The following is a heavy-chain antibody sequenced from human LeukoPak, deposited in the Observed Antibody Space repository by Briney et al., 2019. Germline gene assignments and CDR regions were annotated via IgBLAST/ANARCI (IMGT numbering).Heavy chain of an antibody. CDR3: AKRGGYETMAAFDY. V-gene: IGHV3-48*03. CDR1: GFTFSSYE. D-gene: IGHD3-10*01. Sequence: PGGSLRLSCAASGFTFSSYEMNWVRQAPGKGLEWVSYISSSGSTIYYADSVKGRFTISRDNSKNTLFLQMNSLRVEDTAVYYCAKRGGYETMAAFDYWGQGTLVTVSS. J-gene: IGHJ4*02. CDR2: ISSSGSTI.